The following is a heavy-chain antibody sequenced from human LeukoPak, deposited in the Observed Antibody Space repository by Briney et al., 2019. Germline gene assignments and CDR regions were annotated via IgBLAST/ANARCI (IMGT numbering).Heavy chain of an antibody. CDR2: ISWDGGRT. V-gene: IGHV3-43D*03. Sequence: GGSLRLSCAASGFTFDDYAMHWVRHAPGKGLEWVSLISWDGGRTYYADSVKGRFTISRDNSKNSLYLQMNSLRAEDTALYYCAKAVYGGIDDAFDIWGQGTMVTVSS. CDR1: GFTFDDYA. CDR3: AKAVYGGIDDAFDI. D-gene: IGHD4-23*01. J-gene: IGHJ3*02.